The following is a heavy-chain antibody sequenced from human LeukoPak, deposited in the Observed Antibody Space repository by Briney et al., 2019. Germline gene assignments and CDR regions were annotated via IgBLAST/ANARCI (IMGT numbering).Heavy chain of an antibody. V-gene: IGHV3-64D*09. CDR3: ARGGRAYYYDSSGSKNDAFDI. D-gene: IGHD3-22*01. CDR1: GFTFSSYA. Sequence: PGGSLRLSCSASGFTFSSYAMHWVRQAPGKGLEYVSAISSNGGSTYYADSVKGRFTISRDNSKNTLYLQMSSLRAEDTAVYYCARGGRAYYYDSSGSKNDAFDIWGQGTMVTVSS. J-gene: IGHJ3*02. CDR2: ISSNGGST.